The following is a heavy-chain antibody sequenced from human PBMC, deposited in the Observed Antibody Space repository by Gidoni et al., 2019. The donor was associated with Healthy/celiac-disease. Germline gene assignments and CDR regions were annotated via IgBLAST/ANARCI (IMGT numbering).Heavy chain of an antibody. CDR2: ITPNSGGT. J-gene: IGHJ4*02. Sequence: QVQLVQSGAEVKKPGASVKVSCKASGYTFTGYYMHWVRQAPGQGLEWMGWITPNSGGTNYAQKFQGRGTMTRDTSISTAYMELSRLRSDDTAVYYCASLVGELLRGRYFDYWGQGTLVTVSS. CDR1: GYTFTGYY. D-gene: IGHD1-26*01. CDR3: ASLVGELLRGRYFDY. V-gene: IGHV1-2*02.